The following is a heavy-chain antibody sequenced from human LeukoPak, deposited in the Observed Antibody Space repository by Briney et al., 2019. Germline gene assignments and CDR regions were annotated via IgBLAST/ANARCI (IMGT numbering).Heavy chain of an antibody. CDR2: INPSGGST. D-gene: IGHD3-22*01. CDR1: GYTFTSYY. Sequence: ASVKVSCKASGYTFTSYYMHWVRQAPGQGLEWMGIINPSGGSTSYAQKFQGRVTMTRDTSTSTVYMELSSLRSEDTAVYYCARDVNPDSSGYYVAVDYWGQGTLVTVSS. J-gene: IGHJ4*02. CDR3: ARDVNPDSSGYYVAVDY. V-gene: IGHV1-46*01.